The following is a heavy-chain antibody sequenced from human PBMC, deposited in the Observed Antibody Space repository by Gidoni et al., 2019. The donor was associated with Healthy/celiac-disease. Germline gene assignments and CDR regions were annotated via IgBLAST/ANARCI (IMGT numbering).Heavy chain of an antibody. D-gene: IGHD4-17*01. J-gene: IGHJ3*02. V-gene: IGHV3-23*01. CDR1: GFTFSSYA. CDR2: ISGSGGNT. CDR3: AKEEDGDYDGAFDI. Sequence: EVQLLASGGGLVQPGGSLRLSCAAPGFTFSSYAMSWVRQAPGKGLEWVSAISGSGGNTYYANSVKSRFTISRDNSKNTLYLQMSSVRAEDTAGYYCAKEEDGDYDGAFDIWGQGTMVTVSS.